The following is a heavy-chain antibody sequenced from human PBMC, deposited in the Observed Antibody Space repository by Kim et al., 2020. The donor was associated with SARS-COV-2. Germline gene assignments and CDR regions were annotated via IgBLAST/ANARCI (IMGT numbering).Heavy chain of an antibody. CDR2: ISSSSSYI. CDR3: ARVLESEELLLDWYFDL. V-gene: IGHV3-21*01. Sequence: GGSLRLSCAASGFTFSSYSMNWVRQAPGKGLEWVSSISSSSSYIYYADSVKGRFTISRDNAKNSLYLQMNSLRAEDTAVYYCARVLESEELLLDWYFDLWGRGTLVTVSS. D-gene: IGHD1-26*01. CDR1: GFTFSSYS. J-gene: IGHJ2*01.